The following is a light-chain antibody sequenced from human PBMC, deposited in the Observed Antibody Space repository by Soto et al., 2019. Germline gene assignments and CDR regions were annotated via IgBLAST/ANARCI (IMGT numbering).Light chain of an antibody. J-gene: IGKJ1*01. CDR2: DAS. CDR1: QSLGNW. Sequence: IQITESPSTLAASVGDRVTITCRASQSLGNWLAWYQQKPGKAPKLLIYDASTLESGVPSRFSGSGSGTEFTLTISSLQSEDFAVYYCQQYNNWPRTFGQGTKVDI. CDR3: QQYNNWPRT. V-gene: IGKV1-5*01.